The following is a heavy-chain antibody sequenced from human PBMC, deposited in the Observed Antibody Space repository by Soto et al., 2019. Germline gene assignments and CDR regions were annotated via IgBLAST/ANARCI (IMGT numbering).Heavy chain of an antibody. Sequence: SETLSLTCTVSGGSISSSSYYWGWIRQPPGKGLEWIGSIYYSGSTYYNPSLKSRVTISVDTSKNQFSLKLSSVTAADTAVYYCASHSRPDYDFWMHYYYYYYMDVWGKGTTVTVSS. CDR2: IYYSGST. D-gene: IGHD3-3*01. J-gene: IGHJ6*03. CDR3: ASHSRPDYDFWMHYYYYYYMDV. CDR1: GGSISSSSYY. V-gene: IGHV4-39*01.